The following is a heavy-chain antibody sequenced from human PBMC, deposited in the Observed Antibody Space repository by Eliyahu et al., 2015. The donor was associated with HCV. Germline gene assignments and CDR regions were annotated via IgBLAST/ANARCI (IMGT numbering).Heavy chain of an antibody. CDR2: IYYSGST. Sequence: QLQLQESGPGLVKPSETLSLTCTVXGGSXSSXSYYWGWXRQPPGKGLEWIGSIYYSGSTYYNPSLKSRVTISVDTSKNQFSLKLSSVTAADTAVYYCASLAARLTYFDYWGQGTLVTVSS. CDR3: ASLAARLTYFDY. J-gene: IGHJ4*02. D-gene: IGHD6-6*01. V-gene: IGHV4-39*01. CDR1: GGSXSSXSYY.